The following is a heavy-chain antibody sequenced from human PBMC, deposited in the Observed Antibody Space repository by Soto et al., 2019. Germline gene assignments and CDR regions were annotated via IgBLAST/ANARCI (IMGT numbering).Heavy chain of an antibody. CDR3: ARGRRGRIVVATPPSYFDY. CDR1: GSTFTSYY. Sequence: ASVKVSFKASGSTFTSYYMNWVRQATGQGLEWMGWMNPNSGNTGYAQKFQGRVTMTRNTSISTAYMELSSLRSEDTAVYYCARGRRGRIVVATPPSYFDYWGQGTLVTVSS. CDR2: MNPNSGNT. V-gene: IGHV1-8*01. D-gene: IGHD3-22*01. J-gene: IGHJ4*02.